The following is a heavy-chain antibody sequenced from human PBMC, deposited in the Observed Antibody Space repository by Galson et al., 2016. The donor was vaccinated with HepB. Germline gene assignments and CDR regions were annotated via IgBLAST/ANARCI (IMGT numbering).Heavy chain of an antibody. V-gene: IGHV3-7*03. Sequence: SLRLSCAASGFSFSAYWMSWVRQSPGKGLAWAANIKQDGSGKYYVDSVKGRFTISRDNARNSLYLQVNRLRADDTAVYYCARDRLTSVTRHWTGTTYSSSGIDVWGQGTPVTVSS. CDR3: ARDRLTSVTRHWTGTTYSSSGIDV. CDR1: GFSFSAYW. CDR2: IKQDGSGK. D-gene: IGHD1-14*01. J-gene: IGHJ6*02.